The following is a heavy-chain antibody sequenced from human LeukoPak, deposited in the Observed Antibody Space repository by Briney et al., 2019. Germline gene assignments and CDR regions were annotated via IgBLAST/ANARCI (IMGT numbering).Heavy chain of an antibody. D-gene: IGHD6-13*01. CDR3: ARYSIAAAGREYYFDY. V-gene: IGHV4-59*01. CDR2: IYYSGST. J-gene: IGHJ4*02. Sequence: TSETLSLTCTVSGGSISSYYWSWIRQPPGKGLEWIGYIYYSGSTNYNPSLKSQVTISVDTSKNQFSLKLSSVTAADTAVYYCARYSIAAAGREYYFDYWGQGTLVTVSS. CDR1: GGSISSYY.